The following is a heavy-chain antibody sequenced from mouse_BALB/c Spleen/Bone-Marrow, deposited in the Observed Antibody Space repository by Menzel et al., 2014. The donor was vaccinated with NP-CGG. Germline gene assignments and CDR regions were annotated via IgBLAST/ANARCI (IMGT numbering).Heavy chain of an antibody. CDR3: ARDLYYYGFDY. Sequence: VKVVESGPGLVAPSQSLSITCTVSGFSLTDYGVNWVRQPPGKNLEWLGMIWGDGSTDYNSALKSRLSISKDNSQSQVFFKMNSLETDDTARYYCARDLYYYGFDYWGQGTTLTVSS. V-gene: IGHV2-6-7*01. CDR1: GFSLTDYG. D-gene: IGHD1-1*01. CDR2: IWGDGST. J-gene: IGHJ2*01.